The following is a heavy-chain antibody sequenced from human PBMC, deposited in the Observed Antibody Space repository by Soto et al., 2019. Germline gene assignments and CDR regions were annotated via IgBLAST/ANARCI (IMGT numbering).Heavy chain of an antibody. Sequence: QVQLVQSGADVKTPGASVRVSCKASGYTFTGYYVHWAREAPGQGLEWMGWINPETGGTSYAQKFQGRVTLSRDTSINTAYLELSRRRLDDAAVYFCARERYQVISDGMDVWGQGTTVTVSS. J-gene: IGHJ6*02. D-gene: IGHD2-2*01. CDR3: ARERYQVISDGMDV. CDR1: GYTFTGYY. V-gene: IGHV1-2*02. CDR2: INPETGGT.